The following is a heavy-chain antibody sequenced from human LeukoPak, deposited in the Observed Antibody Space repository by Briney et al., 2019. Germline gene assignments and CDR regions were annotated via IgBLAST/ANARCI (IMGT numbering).Heavy chain of an antibody. CDR3: AKQPAWELLLPFVY. J-gene: IGHJ4*02. D-gene: IGHD1-26*01. CDR1: GFTFSNFA. V-gene: IGHV3-23*01. CDR2: TSGSGAST. Sequence: GGSLRLSCSAYGFTFSNFAMSRDRQAPGKGLEWISTTSGSGASTYYADYVKGRFTISRGNSKNTLYLQMNSLRAEDTAVYYCAKQPAWELLLPFVYWGQGTLVTVSS.